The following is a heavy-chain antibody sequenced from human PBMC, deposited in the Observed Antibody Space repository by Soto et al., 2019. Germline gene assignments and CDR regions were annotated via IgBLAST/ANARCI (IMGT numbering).Heavy chain of an antibody. CDR3: ARKSVVGYYYGSGSYQPFDY. J-gene: IGHJ4*02. CDR1: GGSFSGYY. Sequence: SETLSLTCAVYGGSFSGYYWSWIRQPPGKGLEWIGEINHNGSTNYNPSLKSRVTISVDTSKNQFSLKLSSVTAADTAVYYCARKSVVGYYYGSGSYQPFDYWGQGTLVTVSS. D-gene: IGHD3-10*01. CDR2: INHNGST. V-gene: IGHV4-34*01.